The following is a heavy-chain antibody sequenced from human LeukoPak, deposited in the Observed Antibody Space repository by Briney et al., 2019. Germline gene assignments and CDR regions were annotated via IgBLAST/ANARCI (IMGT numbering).Heavy chain of an antibody. CDR1: GFTFSSCS. V-gene: IGHV3-21*04. J-gene: IGHJ6*02. CDR2: ISSSSSYI. Sequence: GGSLRLSCAASGFTFSSCSMNWVRQAPGKGLEWVSSISSSSSYIYYADSVKGRFTISRDNAKNSLYLQMNSLRAEDTAVYYCGRERYSGYDWKGHYYYHGLDVWGQGTTVTVFS. D-gene: IGHD5-12*01. CDR3: GRERYSGYDWKGHYYYHGLDV.